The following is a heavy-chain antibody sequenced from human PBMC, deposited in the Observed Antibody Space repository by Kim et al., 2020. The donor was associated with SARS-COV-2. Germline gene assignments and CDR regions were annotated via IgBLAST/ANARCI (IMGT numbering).Heavy chain of an antibody. V-gene: IGHV3-30*07. CDR3: ASDYDILTGYYNSLGYFDY. J-gene: IGHJ4*02. Sequence: KGRFTISRDNSKHTLYLQMNSLRAEDTAVYYCASDYDILTGYYNSLGYFDYWGQGTLVTVSS. D-gene: IGHD3-9*01.